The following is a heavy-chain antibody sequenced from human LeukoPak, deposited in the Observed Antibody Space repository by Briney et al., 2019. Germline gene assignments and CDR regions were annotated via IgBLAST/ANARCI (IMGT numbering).Heavy chain of an antibody. CDR1: GFSFSSYG. CDR2: IWYDGSNK. CDR3: ARDFNDYGVDFDY. Sequence: GGSLRLSCAASGFSFSSYGMHWVRQAPGKGLEWVAVIWYDGSNKYYADSVKGRFTISRDNSKNTLYLQMNSLRAEDTAVYYCARDFNDYGVDFDYWGQGTLVTVSS. J-gene: IGHJ4*02. D-gene: IGHD4-17*01. V-gene: IGHV3-33*01.